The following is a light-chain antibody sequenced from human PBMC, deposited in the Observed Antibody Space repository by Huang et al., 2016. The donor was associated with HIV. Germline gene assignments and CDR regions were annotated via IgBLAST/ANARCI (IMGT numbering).Light chain of an antibody. Sequence: EIVMTQSPATLSVSPGERATLSCRASQGVSTDLAWYQQKPGQAPRLLIYGSSTRATGIPARFSGSGSGTEFTLTISSLQSGDFAVYYCQQYSNWPQTFGQGTKVEIK. CDR3: QQYSNWPQT. V-gene: IGKV3-15*01. CDR1: QGVSTD. CDR2: GSS. J-gene: IGKJ1*01.